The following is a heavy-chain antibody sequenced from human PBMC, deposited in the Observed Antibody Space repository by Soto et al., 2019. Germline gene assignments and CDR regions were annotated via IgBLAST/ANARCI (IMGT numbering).Heavy chain of an antibody. CDR2: TYQSGSA. J-gene: IGHJ6*02. Sequence: TSETLSLTCTVSGGSISSGGYSWTWIRQSPGKGLEWIGYTYQSGSAYYNPSLKSRVTISVDRSKNQFSLNLTSVAAADTAVYYCARDYYGMDVWGQGTTVTVSS. CDR1: GGSISSGGYS. V-gene: IGHV4-30-2*06. CDR3: ARDYYGMDV.